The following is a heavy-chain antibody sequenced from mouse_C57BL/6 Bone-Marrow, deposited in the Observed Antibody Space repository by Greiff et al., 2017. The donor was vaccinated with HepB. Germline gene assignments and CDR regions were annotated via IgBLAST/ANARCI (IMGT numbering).Heavy chain of an antibody. D-gene: IGHD1-1*01. CDR1: GFTFSSYA. V-gene: IGHV5-4*01. J-gene: IGHJ3*01. CDR3: AREDSHYYGSSWFAY. CDR2: ISDGGSYT. Sequence: EVQRVESGGGLVKPGGSLKLSCAASGFTFSSYAMSWVRQTPEKRLEWVATISDGGSYTYYPDNVKGRFTISRDNAKNNLYLQMSHLKSEDTAMYYCAREDSHYYGSSWFAYWGQGTLVTVSA.